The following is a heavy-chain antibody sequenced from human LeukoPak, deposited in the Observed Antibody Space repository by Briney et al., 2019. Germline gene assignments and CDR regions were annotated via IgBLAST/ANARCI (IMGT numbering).Heavy chain of an antibody. CDR1: GFTFSSYA. V-gene: IGHV3-64*02. D-gene: IGHD6-13*01. Sequence: GGSLRLSCAASGFTFSSYAMHWVRQAPGKGLENVAGIRSNGGFTCYADSVKGRFTISRDNSKNTLYLQMGSLRAEDMAVYYCARVAAAGLYYFDYWGQGTLVTVSS. CDR3: ARVAAAGLYYFDY. CDR2: IRSNGGFT. J-gene: IGHJ4*02.